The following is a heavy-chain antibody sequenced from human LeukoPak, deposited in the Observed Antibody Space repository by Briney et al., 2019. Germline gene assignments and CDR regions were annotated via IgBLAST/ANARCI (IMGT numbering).Heavy chain of an antibody. J-gene: IGHJ4*02. D-gene: IGHD6-13*01. CDR2: ISSSSSYI. V-gene: IGHV3-21*01. Sequence: GGSLTLSCAASGFTFSSYSMNWVRQAPGKGLEWVSSISSSSSYIYYADSVKGRFTIYRDNAKNSLYLQMNSLRAEDTAVYYCARDLGYSSSWYATDFDYWGQGTLVTVSS. CDR3: ARDLGYSSSWYATDFDY. CDR1: GFTFSSYS.